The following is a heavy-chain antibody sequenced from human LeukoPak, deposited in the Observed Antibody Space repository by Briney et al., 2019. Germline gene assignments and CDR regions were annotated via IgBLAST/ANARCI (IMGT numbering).Heavy chain of an antibody. CDR2: INPNSGGT. Sequence: ASVKVSCKASGYTFTGYYMHWVRQAPGQGLEWMGWINPNSGGTNYAQKFQGRVTMTRDTSISTAYMELSRLRSDDTAVYYCARGITMVRGVIIPTVXYWGQGTLVT. J-gene: IGHJ4*02. CDR3: ARGITMVRGVIIPTVXY. V-gene: IGHV1-2*02. CDR1: GYTFTGYY. D-gene: IGHD3-10*01.